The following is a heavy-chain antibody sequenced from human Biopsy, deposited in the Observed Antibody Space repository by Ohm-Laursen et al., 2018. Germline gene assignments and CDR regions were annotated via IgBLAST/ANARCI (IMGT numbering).Heavy chain of an antibody. Sequence: SLRLSCLASGFTFSSSWMHWVRQAPGKGLEWVSRFNSDGTDTTYADSVKGRFTIPRDNAKNTLYLQMNSLRVEDTAVYYCAKAGRGYIDYWGQGTLVIVSS. CDR1: GFTFSSSW. CDR3: AKAGRGYIDY. V-gene: IGHV3-74*01. J-gene: IGHJ4*02. CDR2: FNSDGTDT. D-gene: IGHD5-18*01.